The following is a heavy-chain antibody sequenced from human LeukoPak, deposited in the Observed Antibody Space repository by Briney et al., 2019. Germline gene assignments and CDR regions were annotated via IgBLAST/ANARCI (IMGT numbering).Heavy chain of an antibody. CDR2: ISSSSSYI. V-gene: IGHV3-21*01. D-gene: IGHD5-24*01. J-gene: IGHJ4*02. Sequence: GGSLRLSCAASGFTFSSYSMNWVRQAPGKGLELVSSISSSSSYIYYADSVKGRFTISRDNAKNSLYLQMNSLRAEDTAVYYCARDRAVEMATIFDYWGQGTLVTVSS. CDR3: ARDRAVEMATIFDY. CDR1: GFTFSSYS.